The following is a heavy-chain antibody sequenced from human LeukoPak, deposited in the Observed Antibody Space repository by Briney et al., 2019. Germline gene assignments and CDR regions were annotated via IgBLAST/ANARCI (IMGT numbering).Heavy chain of an antibody. D-gene: IGHD4-23*01. CDR1: GFTFSAYW. CDR2: IKQDGSDK. V-gene: IGHV3-7*03. Sequence: PGGSLRLSCAASGFTFSAYWMSWVRQAPGKGLEWVAYIKQDGSDKYYVDSVKGRFTISRDNAKNSLYLQMNSLRAEDTAVYYCARKTVVGSYFDYWGQGTPVTVSS. CDR3: ARKTVVGSYFDY. J-gene: IGHJ4*02.